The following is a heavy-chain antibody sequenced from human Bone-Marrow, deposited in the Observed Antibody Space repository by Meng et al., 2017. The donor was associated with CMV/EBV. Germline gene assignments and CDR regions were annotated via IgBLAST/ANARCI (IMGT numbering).Heavy chain of an antibody. Sequence: GESLKISCAASGFTFSSYSMNWVRQAPGKGLEWVSYISSSSSTIYYADSVKGRFTIYRDNAKNSLYLQMNSLRAEDTAVYYCARGVPGGIAAAGTHLRYYYYGMDVWGQGTTVTVSS. CDR2: ISSSSSTI. J-gene: IGHJ6*02. V-gene: IGHV3-48*04. D-gene: IGHD6-13*01. CDR3: ARGVPGGIAAAGTHLRYYYYGMDV. CDR1: GFTFSSYS.